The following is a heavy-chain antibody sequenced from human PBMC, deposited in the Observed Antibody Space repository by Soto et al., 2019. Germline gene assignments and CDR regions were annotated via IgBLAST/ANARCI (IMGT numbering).Heavy chain of an antibody. V-gene: IGHV3-23*01. J-gene: IGHJ4*02. CDR2: IGRSGDNT. CDR3: GKSRDFFDS. Sequence: EVRLFQSGGGLVQPGGSLRLSCAASGFTFTEFAMTWVRHIPGKGLEWVSSIGRSGDNTYYADSVRGRFTISRDNSKNTLDLQMNSLRAEDTAIYFCGKSRDFFDSWGQGTLVTVSS. CDR1: GFTFTEFA.